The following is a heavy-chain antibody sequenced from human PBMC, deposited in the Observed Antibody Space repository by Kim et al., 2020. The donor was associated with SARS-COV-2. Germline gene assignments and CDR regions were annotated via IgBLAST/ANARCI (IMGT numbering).Heavy chain of an antibody. Sequence: GGSLRLSCAASGFTFSSYWMSWVRQAPGKGLEWVANIKQDGSEKYYVDSVKGRFTISRDNAKNSLYLQMNSLRAEDTAVYYCARDPDLNTLYSSSSYGAFDIWGQGTMVTVSS. CDR3: ARDPDLNTLYSSSSYGAFDI. J-gene: IGHJ3*02. V-gene: IGHV3-7*01. D-gene: IGHD6-13*01. CDR1: GFTFSSYW. CDR2: IKQDGSEK.